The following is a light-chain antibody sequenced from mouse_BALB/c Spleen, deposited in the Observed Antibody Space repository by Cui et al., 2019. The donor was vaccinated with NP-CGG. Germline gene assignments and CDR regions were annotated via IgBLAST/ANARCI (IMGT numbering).Light chain of an antibody. CDR3: ALWYSNHWV. V-gene: IGLV1*01. CDR2: GTN. Sequence: QAVVTQESALTTSPGETVTLTCRSSTGAVTTSHYANWVREKPDHLFTGLIGGTNNRAPGVPARFSGSLIGDKAALTITGTQTEDEAIYFCALWYSNHWVFGGGTKLTVL. CDR1: TGAVTTSHY. J-gene: IGLJ1*01.